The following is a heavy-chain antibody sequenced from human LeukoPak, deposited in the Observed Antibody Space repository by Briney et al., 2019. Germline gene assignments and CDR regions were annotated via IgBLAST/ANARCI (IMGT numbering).Heavy chain of an antibody. D-gene: IGHD1-1*01. V-gene: IGHV1-18*01. Sequence: GASVKVSCKASGYTFTRVGISWVRQAPGQGLEWMGWISTYNRNTYYAQKFQDRVTMTTDISTSTAYMELRSLRSDDSAVYYCARVLVDNFGHYYYYMDVWGKGTTVTVSS. CDR3: ARVLVDNFGHYYYYMDV. CDR2: ISTYNRNT. CDR1: GYTFTRVG. J-gene: IGHJ6*03.